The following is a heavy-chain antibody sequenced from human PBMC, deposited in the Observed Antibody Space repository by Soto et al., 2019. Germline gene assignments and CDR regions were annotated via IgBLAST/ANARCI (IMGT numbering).Heavy chain of an antibody. Sequence: GSLRLSCAASGFTFSIYAMSWVRQAPGKGLEWVSTIGGSGGDTTYADFVRGRFTVSRDNSRNTLYLQMNSLRAEDTAIYYCAKDAPGSGWLSDYWGWGTLVTVSS. D-gene: IGHD3-22*01. V-gene: IGHV3-23*01. CDR2: IGGSGGDT. CDR3: AKDAPGSGWLSDY. J-gene: IGHJ4*02. CDR1: GFTFSIYA.